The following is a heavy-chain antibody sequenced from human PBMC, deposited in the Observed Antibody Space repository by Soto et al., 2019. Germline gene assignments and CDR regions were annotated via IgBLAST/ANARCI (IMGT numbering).Heavy chain of an antibody. J-gene: IGHJ6*02. V-gene: IGHV3-30*18. CDR1: GFTFTTFG. CDR3: AKDLQAYGDYNYYYYGMDV. CDR2: ISYDGHNK. D-gene: IGHD4-17*01. Sequence: QVQLVESGGGVVQPGGSLRLSCTASGFTFTTFGIHWVRQAPGKGLEWVAIISYDGHNKYYSDSVKGRFTISRDNYKNTRSLQMNSLIAEDTAVYYCAKDLQAYGDYNYYYYGMDVWGQGTTVSFSS.